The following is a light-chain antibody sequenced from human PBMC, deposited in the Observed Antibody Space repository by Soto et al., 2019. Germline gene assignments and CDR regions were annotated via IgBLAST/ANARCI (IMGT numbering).Light chain of an antibody. J-gene: IGKJ2*03. Sequence: EIVMTQSPATLSVSPGDRVTLACRASESVSRNLAWYQWKPGHSPRLLIYGASSRAAGIPGRFSGSGSGTEFTLTISSLQPGDFVFFYFQQYNSWPSFGQGTKLEIK. CDR2: GAS. V-gene: IGKV3D-15*01. CDR1: ESVSRN. CDR3: QQYNSWPS.